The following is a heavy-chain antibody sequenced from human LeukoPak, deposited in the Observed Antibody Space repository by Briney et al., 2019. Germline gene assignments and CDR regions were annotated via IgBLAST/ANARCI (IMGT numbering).Heavy chain of an antibody. CDR1: GVTFSNYA. J-gene: IGHJ3*01. V-gene: IGHV3-23*01. Sequence: QPGGSLRLSCAASGVTFSNYAMTWVRQAPGKGLEWISSITGRGGTSYTDSVKGRFTVYRDNSKNTLYLQMNSLRVGDTALYYCAKDPNGDYVGAFDSWGQGTMVTVSS. D-gene: IGHD4-17*01. CDR3: AKDPNGDYVGAFDS. CDR2: ITGRGGT.